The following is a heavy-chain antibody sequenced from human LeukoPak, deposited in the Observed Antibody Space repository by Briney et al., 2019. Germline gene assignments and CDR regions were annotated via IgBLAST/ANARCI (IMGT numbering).Heavy chain of an antibody. J-gene: IGHJ5*02. V-gene: IGHV4-4*07. CDR2: IYTSGST. CDR3: ARDRYYYDSSGYYYSDP. D-gene: IGHD3-22*01. Sequence: SETLSLTCTVSGGSISSYYWSWIRQPAGKGLEWIGRIYTSGSTNYNPSLKSRVTMSVDTSKNQFSPKLSSVTAADTAVYYCARDRYYYDSSGYYYSDPWGQGTLVTVSS. CDR1: GGSISSYY.